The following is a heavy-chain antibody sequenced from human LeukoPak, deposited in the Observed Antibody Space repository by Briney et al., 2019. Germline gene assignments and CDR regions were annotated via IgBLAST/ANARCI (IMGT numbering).Heavy chain of an antibody. D-gene: IGHD3-9*01. CDR3: AREGYYDVLTGYFSDY. J-gene: IGHJ4*02. V-gene: IGHV4-30-4*01. CDR1: GCSITSGDHY. Sequence: SQTLSLTCTVSGCSITSGDHYWTWIRQPPGKGLEWIGYMYYSGSSSYNPSLRSRVTISIDTSKNQFSLRLSSVTAADTAVYYCAREGYYDVLTGYFSDYWGQGTLVTVSS. CDR2: MYYSGSS.